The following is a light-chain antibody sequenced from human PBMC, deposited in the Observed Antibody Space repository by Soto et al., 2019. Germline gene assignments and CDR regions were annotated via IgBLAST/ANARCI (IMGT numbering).Light chain of an antibody. Sequence: QSVVTQPPPMSAAPRQKGTLSFSGSSSNIGNNDVSWYQQLPGTAPKLLIYENNKRPSGIPDRFSGSKSGTSATLGITGLQTGDEADYYCGTWDSSLSAYVFGTGTKVTVL. J-gene: IGLJ1*01. CDR3: GTWDSSLSAYV. V-gene: IGLV1-51*02. CDR1: SSNIGNND. CDR2: ENN.